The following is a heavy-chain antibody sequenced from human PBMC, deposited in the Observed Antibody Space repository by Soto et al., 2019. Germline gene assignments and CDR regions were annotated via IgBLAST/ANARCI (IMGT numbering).Heavy chain of an antibody. J-gene: IGHJ6*02. CDR1: SGSISSTRYY. V-gene: IGHV4-39*01. D-gene: IGHD3-22*01. CDR2: IYYDGTT. CDR3: ARQGRNTKIGLVKLYAADF. Sequence: SKTLSLTCTVSSGSISSTRYYWAWIRQPPGKGLEWSGAIYYDGTTYYTDSLKSRVSISVDTSKNQLSLKLNSVTAAYTALYFCARQGRNTKIGLVKLYAADFWGQGTSVTASS.